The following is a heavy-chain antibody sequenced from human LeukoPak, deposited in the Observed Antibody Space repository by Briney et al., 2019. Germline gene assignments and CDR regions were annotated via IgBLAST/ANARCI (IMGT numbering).Heavy chain of an antibody. CDR2: IYYSGST. J-gene: IGHJ4*02. CDR3: ARVWSGSYSRYYFDY. Sequence: SETLSLTCTVSRGSISNYYWTWIRQPPGKGLEWIGYIYYSGSTNYNPSLKSRVTISVDTSKNQFSLKLSSVAASDTAVYYCARVWSGSYSRYYFDYWGQGTLVTVSP. D-gene: IGHD1-26*01. CDR1: RGSISNYY. V-gene: IGHV4-59*01.